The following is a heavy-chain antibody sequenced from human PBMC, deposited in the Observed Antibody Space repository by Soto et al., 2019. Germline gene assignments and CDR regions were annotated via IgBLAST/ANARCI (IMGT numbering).Heavy chain of an antibody. Sequence: GGSLRLSCAASGFTFSSYAMSWVRQAPGKGLEWVSAISGSGGSTYYADSVKGRFTISRDNSKNTLYLQMNSLRAEDTAVYYCAKTPMIVVVITPVDYYFDYWGQGTLVTVSS. CDR2: ISGSGGST. CDR3: AKTPMIVVVITPVDYYFDY. D-gene: IGHD3-22*01. J-gene: IGHJ4*02. CDR1: GFTFSSYA. V-gene: IGHV3-23*01.